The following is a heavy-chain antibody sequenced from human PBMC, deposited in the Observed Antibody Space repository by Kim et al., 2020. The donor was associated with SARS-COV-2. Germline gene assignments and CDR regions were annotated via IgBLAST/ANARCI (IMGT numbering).Heavy chain of an antibody. CDR2: LNTDGSST. V-gene: IGHV3-74*01. CDR3: ARRMGATGYDY. D-gene: IGHD1-26*01. Sequence: GGPLRLSCAASGLTFSRHWMDWVRQAPGKGLVWVSRLNTDGSSTAYADSVKGRFTIPRDNAKNTPYLQMNSLRAEDTAVYYCARRMGATGYDYWGQGTLV. CDR1: GLTFSRHW. J-gene: IGHJ4*02.